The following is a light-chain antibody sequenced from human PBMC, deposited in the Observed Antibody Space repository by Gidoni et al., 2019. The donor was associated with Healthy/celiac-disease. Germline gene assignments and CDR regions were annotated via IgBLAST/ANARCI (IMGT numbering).Light chain of an antibody. Sequence: DIVMTQSPDSLAVSLGERATINCKSSQSVLYSSNNKNYLAWYQQKPGQPPKLLIYWASTRESGVPDRFSGSGSGTDFTLTISSLQAEDVAVYDCQQYYSTPTTFGQGTKVEIK. J-gene: IGKJ1*01. V-gene: IGKV4-1*01. CDR2: WAS. CDR1: QSVLYSSNNKNY. CDR3: QQYYSTPTT.